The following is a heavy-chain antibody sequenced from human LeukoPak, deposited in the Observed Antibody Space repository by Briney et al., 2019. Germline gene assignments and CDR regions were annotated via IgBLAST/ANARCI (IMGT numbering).Heavy chain of an antibody. CDR3: AKDGRSYGDPYGMDV. J-gene: IGHJ6*02. CDR1: GSTFSNYA. V-gene: IGHV3-23*01. Sequence: GGSLRLSCVASGSTFSNYAMSWVRQAPGKGLEWVSAISNTDGSTYYADSMKGRFTISRDNSKNTLYLQMNSLRAEDTAVYYCAKDGRSYGDPYGMDVWGQGTTVTVSS. CDR2: ISNTDGST. D-gene: IGHD4-17*01.